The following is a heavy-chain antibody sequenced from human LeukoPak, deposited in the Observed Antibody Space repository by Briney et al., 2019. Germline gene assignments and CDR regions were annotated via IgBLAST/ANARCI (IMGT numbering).Heavy chain of an antibody. CDR3: TRDLEGSDYDFWSGYFNWFDP. D-gene: IGHD3-3*01. J-gene: IGHJ5*02. Sequence: PVGSLRLSCTASGFTFGDYAMSWVRQAPGKGLEWVGFIRSKAYGGTTEYAASVKGRFTISRDDSKSIAYLQMNSLKTEDTAVYYCTRDLEGSDYDFWSGYFNWFDPWGQGTLVTVSS. V-gene: IGHV3-49*04. CDR2: IRSKAYGGTT. CDR1: GFTFGDYA.